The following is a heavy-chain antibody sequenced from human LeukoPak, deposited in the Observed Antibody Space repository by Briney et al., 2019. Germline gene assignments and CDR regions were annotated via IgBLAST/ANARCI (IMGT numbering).Heavy chain of an antibody. V-gene: IGHV3-23*01. CDR1: GFIFSSYP. J-gene: IGHJ4*02. CDR2: ITSSGDNI. Sequence: PGGSLRLSCAASGFIFSSYPMSWVRQAPGKGLEWVSAITSSGDNIYYAASVQGRFIISRDNSKNTLSLQMNTLRAEDTAIYYCAKENPVGGTNYFDYWGQGILVTVSS. CDR3: AKENPVGGTNYFDY. D-gene: IGHD1-26*01.